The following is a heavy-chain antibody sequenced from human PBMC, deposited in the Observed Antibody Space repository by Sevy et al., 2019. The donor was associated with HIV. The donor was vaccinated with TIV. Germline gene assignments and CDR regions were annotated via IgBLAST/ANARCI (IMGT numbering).Heavy chain of an antibody. V-gene: IGHV5-51*01. J-gene: IGHJ4*02. CDR1: GYKFTTYW. CDR2: IYPRDSDT. CDR3: ARHVDMTTLIGGLYYFDS. D-gene: IGHD4-4*01. Sequence: GESLKISCKASGYKFTTYWIGWARQMPGKGLEWMGMIYPRDSDTRYSPSFQGQVTISADTSFNTAYLQWSSLKASDTAMDFCARHVDMTTLIGGLYYFDSWGQGTLVTVSS.